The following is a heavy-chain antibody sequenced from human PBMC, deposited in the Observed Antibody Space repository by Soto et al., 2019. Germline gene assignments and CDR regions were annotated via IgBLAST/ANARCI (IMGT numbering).Heavy chain of an antibody. CDR1: GCSISSYD. V-gene: IGHV4-59*01. Sequence: SGTLCLTCTVSGCSISSYDWNWIRQPPGKGLEWIGYIYYSGSTNYNPPLQSRVTISGDTSKNQFSLKLSSVTAADTAVYDCARGEYYDSSGTTPDGYWGAGTLVT. D-gene: IGHD3-22*01. CDR2: IYYSGST. J-gene: IGHJ4*02. CDR3: ARGEYYDSSGTTPDGY.